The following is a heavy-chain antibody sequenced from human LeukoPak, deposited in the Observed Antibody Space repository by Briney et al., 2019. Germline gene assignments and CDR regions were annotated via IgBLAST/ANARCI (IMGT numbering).Heavy chain of an antibody. CDR3: ARKGSGLIAAAPFDF. CDR2: INPNSGGT. Sequence: ASVKVSCKASGYTFTGYYMHWERQAPGQGLEWLGWINPNSGGTSYAQKFQGRVTMTRDTSISTAYMELSSLTSDDTAVYYCARKGSGLIAAAPFDFWGPGTLVTVSS. D-gene: IGHD6-13*01. CDR1: GYTFTGYY. V-gene: IGHV1-2*02. J-gene: IGHJ4*02.